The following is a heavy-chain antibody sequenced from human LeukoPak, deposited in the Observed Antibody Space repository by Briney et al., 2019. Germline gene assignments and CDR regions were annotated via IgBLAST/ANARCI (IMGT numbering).Heavy chain of an antibody. V-gene: IGHV4-61*08. J-gene: IGHJ5*02. CDR1: GGSISSGGYY. Sequence: PSETLSLTCTVSGGSISSGGYYWSWIRQPPGKGLEWIGYIYDSGSTNYNPSLKSRVTISVDTSKNQFSLMVSSVTAADTALYYCARGVPTATARWFDPWGQGTLVTVSS. CDR2: IYDSGST. D-gene: IGHD2-21*02. CDR3: ARGVPTATARWFDP.